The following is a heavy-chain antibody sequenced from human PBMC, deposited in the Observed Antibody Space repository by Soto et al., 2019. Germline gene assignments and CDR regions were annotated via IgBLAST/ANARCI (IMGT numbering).Heavy chain of an antibody. CDR2: RNIDVRST. Sequence: EVQLVESGGGLVQPGGSLRLSCAASGFTFSSYWMHWVRQAPGEGLVWVSRRNIDVRSTSYADSVNGRFTISRDNAKHTLYLQMNSLRAEDTAIYYCARVRVPIWGQGTMVTVST. CDR3: ARVRVPI. D-gene: IGHD3-3*01. V-gene: IGHV3-74*01. CDR1: GFTFSSYW. J-gene: IGHJ3*02.